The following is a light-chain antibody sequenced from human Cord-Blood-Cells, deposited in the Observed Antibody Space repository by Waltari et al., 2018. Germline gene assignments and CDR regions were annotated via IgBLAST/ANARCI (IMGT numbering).Light chain of an antibody. V-gene: IGLV2-23*03. J-gene: IGLJ3*02. CDR1: SSDVGSYNL. Sequence: QSALTQPASVSGSPGQSITISCTGTSSDVGSYNLVSWYQQHPGKAPKLMIYEGSKRPSGVSNRCSGSKSGNTACLTISGLQTEDEADYYCCSYAGSSTFGVFGGGTKLTVL. CDR2: EGS. CDR3: CSYAGSSTFGV.